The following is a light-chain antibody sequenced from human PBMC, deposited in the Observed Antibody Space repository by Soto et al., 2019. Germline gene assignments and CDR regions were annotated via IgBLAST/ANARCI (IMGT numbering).Light chain of an antibody. J-gene: IGKJ1*01. Sequence: EIVWTPSPATLALSPGKRATLSCRASQSVSIYLAWYQQKPGQAPRLLIYGASNRATGIPAKFSGSGSGTDFTLTISRLEPEDFAVYYCHQYVSWTFGQGTKVDIK. CDR3: HQYVSWT. V-gene: IGKV3-11*01. CDR2: GAS. CDR1: QSVSIY.